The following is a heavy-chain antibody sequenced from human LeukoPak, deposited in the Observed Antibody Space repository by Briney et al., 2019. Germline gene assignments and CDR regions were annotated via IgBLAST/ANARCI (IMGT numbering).Heavy chain of an antibody. D-gene: IGHD3-3*01. Sequence: PSETLSLTCAVYGGSFSGYYWSWICQPPGKGLEWIGEINHSGSTNYNPSLKSRVTISVDTSKNQFSLKLSSVTAADTAVYYCARGRGTIFGVVIKYYFDYWGQGTLVTVSS. J-gene: IGHJ4*02. CDR2: INHSGST. CDR1: GGSFSGYY. CDR3: ARGRGTIFGVVIKYYFDY. V-gene: IGHV4-34*01.